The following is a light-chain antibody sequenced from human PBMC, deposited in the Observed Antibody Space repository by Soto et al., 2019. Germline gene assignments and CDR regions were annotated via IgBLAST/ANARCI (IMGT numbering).Light chain of an antibody. J-gene: IGKJ5*01. Sequence: AIQLTQSPSSLSASVGDRVSITCRASRAISSHLAWYQQKPGTGPKLLIHGASVLQTGVPSRFSGSGNGPGTDFTLTISSLQPEDIATYYCQQYENLPTFGQGTRLEIK. CDR3: QQYENLPT. CDR2: GAS. V-gene: IGKV1D-13*01. CDR1: RAISSH.